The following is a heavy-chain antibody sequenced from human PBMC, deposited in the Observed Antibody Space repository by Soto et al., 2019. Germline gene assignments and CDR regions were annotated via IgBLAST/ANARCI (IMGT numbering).Heavy chain of an antibody. D-gene: IGHD5-12*01. CDR3: ARGPPVWWLPSRWFDP. Sequence: QVQLQQWGAGLLKPSETLSLTCAVYAGSLSGYYWSWIRQPPGKGREGIGEINHSGSTNYNPSLKSRVTISVDTSKNQFSLKLSSVTAADTAVYYCARGPPVWWLPSRWFDPWGQGTLVTVSS. CDR1: AGSLSGYY. J-gene: IGHJ5*02. V-gene: IGHV4-34*01. CDR2: INHSGST.